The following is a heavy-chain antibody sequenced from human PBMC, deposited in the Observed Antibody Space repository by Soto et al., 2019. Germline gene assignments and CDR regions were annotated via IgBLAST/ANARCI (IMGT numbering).Heavy chain of an antibody. CDR3: AKEQVRLDPTPMYYYYYGMDV. Sequence: HPGGSLRLSCAASGFTFSSYAMSWVRQAPGKGLEWVSAISGSGGSTYYADSVKGRFTISRDNSKNTLYLQMNSLRAEDTAVYYCAKEQVRLDPTPMYYYYYGMDVWGQGTTVTVSS. CDR2: ISGSGGST. D-gene: IGHD6-19*01. J-gene: IGHJ6*02. V-gene: IGHV3-23*01. CDR1: GFTFSSYA.